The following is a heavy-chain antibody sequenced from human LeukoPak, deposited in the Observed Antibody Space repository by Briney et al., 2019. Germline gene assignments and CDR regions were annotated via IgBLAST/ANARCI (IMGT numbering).Heavy chain of an antibody. CDR2: IYSRGST. CDR1: GASISSGRYY. CDR3: ATDGMVRGPDAWFDS. V-gene: IGHV4-61*02. D-gene: IGHD3-10*01. J-gene: IGHJ5*01. Sequence: SETLSLTCNVSGASISSGRYYWSWIQQPAGKGLEWIGRIYSRGSTNYNPSLKSRVTMSVDTSKNQFSLKLSSVTAADTAVYYCATDGMVRGPDAWFDSWGQGTLVTVSS.